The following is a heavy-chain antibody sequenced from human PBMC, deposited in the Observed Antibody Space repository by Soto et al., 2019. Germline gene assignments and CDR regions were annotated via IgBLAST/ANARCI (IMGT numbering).Heavy chain of an antibody. J-gene: IGHJ4*02. Sequence: PSETLSLTCTVSGGSISSYYWSWIRQPPGKGLEWIGYIYYSGSTNYNPSLKSRVTISVDTSKNQFSLKLTSVTAADTAVYYCARDNRYSYGYNLDHWGQGTLVTVSS. V-gene: IGHV4-59*01. CDR2: IYYSGST. CDR1: GGSISSYY. CDR3: ARDNRYSYGYNLDH. D-gene: IGHD5-18*01.